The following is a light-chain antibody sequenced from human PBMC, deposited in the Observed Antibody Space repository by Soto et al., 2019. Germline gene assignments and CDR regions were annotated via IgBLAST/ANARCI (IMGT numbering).Light chain of an antibody. CDR2: DVS. CDR1: QSISNW. Sequence: DIQMTQSPSTLSASVGDRVTITCRASQSISNWLAWYQQKPGKAPNLLIYDVSSLESGVPSRFSGSGSGTEFTLTISSLQPDDFATYCCQLKLTFGCGTKLEIK. CDR3: QLKLT. J-gene: IGKJ4*01. V-gene: IGKV1-5*01.